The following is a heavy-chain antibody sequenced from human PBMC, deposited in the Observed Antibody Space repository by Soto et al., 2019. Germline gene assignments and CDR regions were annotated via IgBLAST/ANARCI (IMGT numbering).Heavy chain of an antibody. CDR2: VNPRNGAT. Sequence: ASVKVCCKASGYTFIDYYIHWVRQAPGQGLEWMGWVNPRNGATNYAQKYQGRVTIIRDTSINTAYMELTRLTSDDTAVYYCASLPPPSLYYYGMDVWGQGTTVTVSS. J-gene: IGHJ6*02. CDR1: GYTFIDYY. CDR3: ASLPPPSLYYYGMDV. V-gene: IGHV1-2*02.